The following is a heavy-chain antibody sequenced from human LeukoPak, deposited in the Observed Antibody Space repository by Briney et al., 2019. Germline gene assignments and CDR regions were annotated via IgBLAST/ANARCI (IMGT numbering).Heavy chain of an antibody. D-gene: IGHD3-3*01. CDR1: GFTFSDYY. CDR3: ARASDPYYDFWSGYYQSPDFDY. CDR2: ISSSGSTI. V-gene: IGHV3-11*04. Sequence: PGGSLRLSCAASGFTFSDYYMSWIRQAPGKGLEWVSYISSSGSTIYYADSVKGRFTIPRDNAKNSLYLQMNSLRAEDTAVYYCARASDPYYDFWSGYYQSPDFDYWGQGTLVTVSS. J-gene: IGHJ4*02.